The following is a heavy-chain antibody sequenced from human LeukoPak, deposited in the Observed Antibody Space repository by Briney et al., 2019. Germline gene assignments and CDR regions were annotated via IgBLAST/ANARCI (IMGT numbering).Heavy chain of an antibody. D-gene: IGHD6-13*01. CDR1: GFNFNSFS. CDR2: ISSSGDNI. CDR3: AREPTYSSSWYPVYAFDI. J-gene: IGHJ3*02. Sequence: GSLRLSCAASGFNFNSFSMNWVRQAPGKGLEWVSYISSSGDNIHYSDSVEGRFTASRDNAKNSLYLQMNSLRAEDTAVYYCAREPTYSSSWYPVYAFDIWGQGTMVTVSS. V-gene: IGHV3-48*01.